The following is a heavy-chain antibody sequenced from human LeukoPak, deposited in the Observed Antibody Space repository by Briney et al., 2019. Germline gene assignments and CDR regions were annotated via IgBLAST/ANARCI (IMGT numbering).Heavy chain of an antibody. Sequence: SQTLSLTCALSGDIVSSNSAAWNWIRQSPSRGLEWLVRTYYRSKWYNDYAVSVKSRITINPDTSKNQFSLQLNSVTPEDTAVYYCARESPQATPLGMDVWGQGTTVTVSS. CDR2: TYYRSKWYN. J-gene: IGHJ6*02. CDR1: GDIVSSNSAA. CDR3: ARESPQATPLGMDV. V-gene: IGHV6-1*01. D-gene: IGHD5-24*01.